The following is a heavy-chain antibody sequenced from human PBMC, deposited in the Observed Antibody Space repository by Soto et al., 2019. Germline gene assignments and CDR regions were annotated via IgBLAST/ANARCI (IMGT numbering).Heavy chain of an antibody. CDR2: IWYDGSNK. CDR1: GFTFSSYG. D-gene: IGHD6-6*01. Sequence: QVQLVESGGGVVQPGRSLRLSCAASGFTFSSYGMHWVRQAPGKGLEWVAVIWYDGSNKYYADSVKGRFTISRDNSKNTLYLQMNSLRAEDTAVYYCAREYSSSYMDVWGKGTTVTVSS. CDR3: AREYSSSYMDV. V-gene: IGHV3-33*01. J-gene: IGHJ6*03.